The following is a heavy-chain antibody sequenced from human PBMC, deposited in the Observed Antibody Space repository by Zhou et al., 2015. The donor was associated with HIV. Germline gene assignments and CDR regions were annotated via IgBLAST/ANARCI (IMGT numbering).Heavy chain of an antibody. Sequence: QVQMVQSGAEVKEPGASVTVSCEGTGYSFRSYGISWVRQAPGQGLEWLGWISAHNGITNYAQIFKDRVNMTTHTSTRTAYMELRSLRSDDTAIYYCARDGLFDSSAYWAEGTRGHRLL. D-gene: IGHD3-22*01. J-gene: IGHJ4*02. CDR1: GYSFRSYG. CDR2: ISAHNGIT. V-gene: IGHV1-18*01. CDR3: ARDGLFDSSAY.